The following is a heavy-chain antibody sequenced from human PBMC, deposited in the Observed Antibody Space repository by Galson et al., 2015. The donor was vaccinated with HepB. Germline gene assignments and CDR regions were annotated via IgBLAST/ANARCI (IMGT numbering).Heavy chain of an antibody. CDR1: GGSISSYY. CDR3: ARGYYDFWSGYSPDYYYYGMDV. Sequence: SETLSLTCTVSGGSISSYYWSWIRQPAGKGLEWIGRIYTSGSTNYNPSLKSRVTMSVDTSKNQFSLKLSSVTAADTAVYYCARGYYDFWSGYSPDYYYYGMDVWGQGTTVTVSS. J-gene: IGHJ6*02. CDR2: IYTSGST. D-gene: IGHD3-3*01. V-gene: IGHV4-4*07.